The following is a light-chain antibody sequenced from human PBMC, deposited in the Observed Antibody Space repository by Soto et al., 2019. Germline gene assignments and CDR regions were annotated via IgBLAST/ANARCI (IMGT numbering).Light chain of an antibody. J-gene: IGLJ2*01. CDR3: AAWDDSLNGVV. Sequence: QSVLTQPPSASGTPGQTIAISCSGGSSNIGSHTVNWYQQLPGTAPRLLIYSNTQRPSGVPDRFSGSKSGTSAPLAISGLQSEYEGDYYCAAWDDSLNGVVFGGGTKLTV. V-gene: IGLV1-44*01. CDR1: SSNIGSHT. CDR2: SNT.